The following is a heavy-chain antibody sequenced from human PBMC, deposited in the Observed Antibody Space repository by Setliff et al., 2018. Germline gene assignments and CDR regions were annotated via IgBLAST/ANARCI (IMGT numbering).Heavy chain of an antibody. CDR3: ARGDRYCSGGSCYLGASYYYGMDV. CDR1: GGSISSYY. V-gene: IGHV4-59*01. CDR2: IYYSGST. Sequence: EPLSLTCTVSGGSISSYYWSWIRQPPGKGLEWIGYIYYSGSTNYNPSLKSRVTISVDTSKNQFSLKLSSVTAADTAVYYCARGDRYCSGGSCYLGASYYYGMDVWGQGTTVTVSS. J-gene: IGHJ6*02. D-gene: IGHD2-15*01.